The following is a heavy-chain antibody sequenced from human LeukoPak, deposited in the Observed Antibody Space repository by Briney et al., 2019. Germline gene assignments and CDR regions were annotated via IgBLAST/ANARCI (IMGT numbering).Heavy chain of an antibody. V-gene: IGHV3-30-3*01. D-gene: IGHD3-22*01. CDR1: GFTFSSYA. Sequence: GRSLRLSCAASGFTFSSYAMHWVRQAPGKGLEWVSVISYDGSNKYYADSVKGRFTISRDNSKNTLYLQMNSLRAEDTAVYYCAKDRSDGHYYDFDYWGQGTLVTVSS. J-gene: IGHJ4*02. CDR3: AKDRSDGHYYDFDY. CDR2: ISYDGSNK.